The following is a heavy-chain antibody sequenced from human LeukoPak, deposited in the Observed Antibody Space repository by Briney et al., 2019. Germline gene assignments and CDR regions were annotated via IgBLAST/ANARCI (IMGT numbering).Heavy chain of an antibody. CDR2: IYYSGST. V-gene: IGHV4-31*03. J-gene: IGHJ4*02. D-gene: IGHD5-18*01. CDR1: GGSISSGGYY. CDR3: ARADTATFYFDY. Sequence: SQTLSLTCTVSGGSISSGGYYWSWIRQPPGKGLEWIGYIYYSGSTYYNPSLKSRVTISVDTSKNQFSLKLSSLTAADTAVYYCARADTATFYFDYWGQGTLVTVSS.